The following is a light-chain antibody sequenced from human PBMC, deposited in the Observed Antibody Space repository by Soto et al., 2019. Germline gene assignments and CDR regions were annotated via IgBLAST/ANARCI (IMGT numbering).Light chain of an antibody. Sequence: DIELTQSPGTLSLSPGERATISCRASQSVSSSYLAWYQQKPGQAPRLLIYGASSRATGIPDRFSGSGSGTDFTLAISRLEPEDFAMYYCQQYGSSPWTFGQGTKVDIK. CDR2: GAS. CDR1: QSVSSSY. CDR3: QQYGSSPWT. J-gene: IGKJ1*01. V-gene: IGKV3-20*01.